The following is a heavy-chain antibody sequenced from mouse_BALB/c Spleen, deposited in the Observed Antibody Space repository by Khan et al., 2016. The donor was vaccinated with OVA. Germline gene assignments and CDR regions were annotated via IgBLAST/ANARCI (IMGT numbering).Heavy chain of an antibody. CDR1: GYSFTSYL. J-gene: IGHJ3*01. CDR2: IYTGNSDT. Sequence: VQLKESGTVLARPGASVKMSCKASGYSFTSYLIHWVKQRPGQGLEWIGDIYTGNSDTSYNQKFKDKAKLTAGTSASTAYMELSSLTNEDSAVYYCTRGGYSSFAYWGQGTLVTVSA. V-gene: IGHV1-5*01. D-gene: IGHD1-3*01. CDR3: TRGGYSSFAY.